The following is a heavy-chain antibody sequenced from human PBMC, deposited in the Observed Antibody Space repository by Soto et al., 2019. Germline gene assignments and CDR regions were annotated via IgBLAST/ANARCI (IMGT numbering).Heavy chain of an antibody. J-gene: IGHJ6*03. CDR2: IDYSGTT. CDR3: ARHPDMDV. Sequence: SETLSLTCTVSGGSISSFGYYWGWIRQSPGKGLEWIGSIDYSGTTYHNLSLKSRVTISVDTSKNQFSLKLSSVTAADTAVYYCARHPDMDVWGKGTTVTVSS. V-gene: IGHV4-39*01. CDR1: GGSISSFGYY.